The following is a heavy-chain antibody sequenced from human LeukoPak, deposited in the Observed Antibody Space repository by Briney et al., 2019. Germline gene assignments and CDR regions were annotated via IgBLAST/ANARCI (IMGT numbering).Heavy chain of an antibody. Sequence: SEALSLTCTVSGGSISSYYWSWIRQPPGKGLEWIGYIYYSGSTNYNPSLKSRVTISVDTSKNQFSLKLSSVTAADTAVYYCARLIGWFDPWGQGTLVTVSS. CDR2: IYYSGST. J-gene: IGHJ5*02. CDR3: ARLIGWFDP. CDR1: GGSISSYY. V-gene: IGHV4-59*01.